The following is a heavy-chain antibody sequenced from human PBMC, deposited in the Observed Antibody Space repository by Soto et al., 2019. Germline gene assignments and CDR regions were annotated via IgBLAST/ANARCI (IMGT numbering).Heavy chain of an antibody. CDR3: ARGGYGSGRHLPYYFDY. J-gene: IGHJ4*02. Sequence: EVQLVESGGGLVQPGGSLRLSCAASGFTFSSYSMNWVRQAPGKGLEWVSYISSSSSTIYYADSVKGRFTISRDNAKNSLYLQMNSLRGEDTAVYYCARGGYGSGRHLPYYFDYWGQGTLVTVSS. CDR2: ISSSSSTI. CDR1: GFTFSSYS. V-gene: IGHV3-48*01. D-gene: IGHD3-10*01.